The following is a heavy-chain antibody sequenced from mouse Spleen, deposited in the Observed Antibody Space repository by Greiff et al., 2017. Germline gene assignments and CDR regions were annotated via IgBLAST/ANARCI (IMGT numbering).Heavy chain of an antibody. D-gene: IGHD3-1*01. CDR3: ARSSGYGFDY. CDR2: IDPSDSET. J-gene: IGHJ2*01. Sequence: QAQLQQPGAELVRPGSSVKLSCKASGYTFTSYWMHWVKQRPIQGLEWIGNIDPSDSETHYNQKFKDKATLTVDKSSSTAYMQLSSLTSEDSAVYYCARSSGYGFDYWGQGTTLTVSS. CDR1: GYTFTSYW. V-gene: IGHV1-52*01.